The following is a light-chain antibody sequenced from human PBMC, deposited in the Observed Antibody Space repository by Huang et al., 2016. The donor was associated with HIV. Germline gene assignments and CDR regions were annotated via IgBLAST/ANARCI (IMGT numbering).Light chain of an antibody. CDR1: QRISDY. V-gene: IGKV1-39*01. Sequence: DIQMTQSPSSLSASVGDRVTITCRASQRISDYLNWYQQKPGKAPKLLIYAASSLQSGVPSRFSSSGSGTDFTLTISSLQPEDFATYYCQQSDSTPYTFGQGTKLEIK. J-gene: IGKJ2*01. CDR2: AAS. CDR3: QQSDSTPYT.